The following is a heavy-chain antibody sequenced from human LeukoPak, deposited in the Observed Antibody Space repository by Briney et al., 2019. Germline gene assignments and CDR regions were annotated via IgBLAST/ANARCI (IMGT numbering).Heavy chain of an antibody. CDR3: ARASRRSDGDCYYVDL. CDR2: INHSGST. D-gene: IGHD2-21*02. CDR1: GGSFSGYY. J-gene: IGHJ2*01. V-gene: IGHV4-34*01. Sequence: SETLSLTCAVYGGSFSGYYWSWIRQPPGKGLEWIGEINHSGSTNYNPSLKSRLTISVDTAKNQFSLRLSSVTAADTAVFYCARASRRSDGDCYYVDLWGRGTLVTVSS.